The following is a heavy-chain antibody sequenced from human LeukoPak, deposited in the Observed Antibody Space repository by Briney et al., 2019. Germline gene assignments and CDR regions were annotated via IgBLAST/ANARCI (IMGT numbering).Heavy chain of an antibody. CDR2: ITSTGKTI. D-gene: IGHD2-21*02. CDR1: GFSFTSYT. J-gene: IGHJ4*02. Sequence: PGGSLRLSCAAPGFSFTSYTMDWVRQAPGKGLEWVSYITSTGKTIFYADSVKGRFTISRDNAKSSLFLQMDSLRAEDTAVYYCARQAACSGDCYYRHFDYWGQGALVAVSS. CDR3: ARQAACSGDCYYRHFDY. V-gene: IGHV3-48*01.